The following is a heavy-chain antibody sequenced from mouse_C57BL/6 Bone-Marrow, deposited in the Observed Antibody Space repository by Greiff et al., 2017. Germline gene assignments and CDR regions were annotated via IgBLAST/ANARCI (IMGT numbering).Heavy chain of an antibody. CDR3: ARPIYYGNYGFAY. J-gene: IGHJ3*01. Sequence: QVTLKESGPGILQSSQTLSLTCSFSGFSLSTSGMGVSWIRQPSGKGLEWLAPMYWDDDKRYNPSLKSQLTISKDTSSTHVFLKITSVDTADTATYYCARPIYYGNYGFAYWGQGTLVTVSA. V-gene: IGHV8-12*01. CDR1: GFSLSTSGMG. CDR2: MYWDDDK. D-gene: IGHD2-1*01.